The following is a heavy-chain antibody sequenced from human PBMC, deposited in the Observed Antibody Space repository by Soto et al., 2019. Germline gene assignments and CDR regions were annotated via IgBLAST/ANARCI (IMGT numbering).Heavy chain of an antibody. D-gene: IGHD3-10*01. CDR2: ISGSGGST. J-gene: IGHJ6*02. CDR1: GFTFSSYA. Sequence: EVQLLESGGGLVQPGGSLRLSCAASGFTFSSYAMSWVRQAPGKGLEWVSAISGSGGSTYYADSVKGRFTISRDNSKNTLYLQMNSLRAEDTAVYYCAKEPVRGAVYYYYGMDVWGQGTTVTVSS. V-gene: IGHV3-23*01. CDR3: AKEPVRGAVYYYYGMDV.